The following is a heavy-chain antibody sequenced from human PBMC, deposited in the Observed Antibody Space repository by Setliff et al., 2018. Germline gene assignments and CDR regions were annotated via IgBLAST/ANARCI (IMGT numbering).Heavy chain of an antibody. CDR2: IHQRGRT. CDR3: ASPGRDNLDSPFDAFDI. J-gene: IGHJ3*02. D-gene: IGHD3-3*01. V-gene: IGHV4-38-2*01. CDR1: GVSITSGHY. Sequence: SETLSLTCGVSGVSITSGHYWGWIRQSPGKGLEWLVTIHQRGRTYYNPSLNSRVTISLDTSKNHFSLKLRSVTAEDSAVYYCASPGRDNLDSPFDAFDIWGQGTKVTVSS.